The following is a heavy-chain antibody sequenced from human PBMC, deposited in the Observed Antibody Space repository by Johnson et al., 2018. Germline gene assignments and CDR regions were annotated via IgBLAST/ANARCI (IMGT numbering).Heavy chain of an antibody. CDR2: VNHGGST. V-gene: IGHV4-34*01. CDR3: GSVVVPGPLDSSFEI. J-gene: IGHJ3*02. D-gene: IGHD2-2*01. Sequence: QVQLQQWGAGLLKPSETLSLTCGVYSGSFSAYYWSWIRQPPGQGLEWIVEVNHGGSTIYNPSLQSRVTLSRDTSKNEFSLKLKSVTVADKGVYFCGSVVVPGPLDSSFEIWGQGTMVTVSA. CDR1: SGSFSAYY.